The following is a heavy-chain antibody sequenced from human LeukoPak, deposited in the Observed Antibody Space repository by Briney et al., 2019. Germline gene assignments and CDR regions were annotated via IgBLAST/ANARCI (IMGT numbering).Heavy chain of an antibody. Sequence: SETLSLTCAVYGGSFSGYYWSWIRQPPGKGLEWIGEINHSGSTNYNPSLKSRVTISVDTSKNQFSLKLNSVTAADTAVFYCASHAEYYYDSSGYFDYWGQGTLVTVSS. J-gene: IGHJ4*02. CDR1: GGSFSGYY. CDR3: ASHAEYYYDSSGYFDY. V-gene: IGHV4-34*01. D-gene: IGHD3-22*01. CDR2: INHSGST.